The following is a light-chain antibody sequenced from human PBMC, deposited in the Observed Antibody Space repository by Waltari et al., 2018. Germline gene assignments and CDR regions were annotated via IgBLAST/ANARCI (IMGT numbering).Light chain of an antibody. CDR3: MQTLQAPRT. CDR1: QSLLDTNGHKY. Sequence: DIVMTQSPLSLPVTPGEPASLSCRSSQSLLDTNGHKYLDWYLQKPGQSPQLLIYLGSGRASGVPDRFSGSGSGSYFTLNISRVEAEDVGIYYCMQTLQAPRTFGQGTKLEIK. J-gene: IGKJ2*01. V-gene: IGKV2-28*01. CDR2: LGS.